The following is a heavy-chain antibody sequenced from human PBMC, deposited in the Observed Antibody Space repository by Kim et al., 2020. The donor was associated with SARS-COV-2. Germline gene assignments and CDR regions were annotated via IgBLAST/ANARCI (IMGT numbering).Heavy chain of an antibody. Sequence: GGSLRLSCAASGFTFSGYAMSWVRQAPGKGLEWVSCVSGSGNDRFFPDSVKGRFTISRDNSRNTLYLQMNSLRAEDTAIYYCAKGALLTGTNYFDSWGQGTLVTVSS. CDR3: AKGALLTGTNYFDS. CDR2: VSGSGNDR. V-gene: IGHV3-23*01. CDR1: GFTFSGYA. J-gene: IGHJ4*02.